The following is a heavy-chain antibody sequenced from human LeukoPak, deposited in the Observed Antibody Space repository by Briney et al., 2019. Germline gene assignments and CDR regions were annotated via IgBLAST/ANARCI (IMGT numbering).Heavy chain of an antibody. CDR2: LDQDGSEK. Sequence: GGSLRLSCAASGFIFSGYWMTWVRQAPGKGLEWVANLDQDGSEKYYVDSVKGRFTISRDNAKKSLYLQMNSLRAEDTAVYYCARDDYGFWTGSHYYYYYLDVWGKGTTVTVSS. V-gene: IGHV3-7*01. CDR3: ARDDYGFWTGSHYYYYYLDV. CDR1: GFIFSGYW. J-gene: IGHJ6*03. D-gene: IGHD3/OR15-3a*01.